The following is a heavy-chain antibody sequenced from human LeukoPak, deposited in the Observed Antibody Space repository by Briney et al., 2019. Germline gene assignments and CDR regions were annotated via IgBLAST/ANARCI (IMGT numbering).Heavy chain of an antibody. CDR2: ISYDGNTT. Sequence: GGSLRLSCATSGFTLRSYAMNWVRQAPGKGLEWISYISYDGNTTYYADSVRGRFTISRANSKNTLYLQMNSLRAEDTAVYYCAREADITSKPAEYWG. CDR1: GFTLRSYA. CDR3: AREADITSKPAEY. J-gene: IGHJ4*01. D-gene: IGHD3-16*01. V-gene: IGHV3-48*03.